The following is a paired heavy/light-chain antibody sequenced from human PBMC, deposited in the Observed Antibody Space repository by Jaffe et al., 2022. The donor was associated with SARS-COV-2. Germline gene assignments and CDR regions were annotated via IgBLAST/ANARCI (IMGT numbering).Light chain of an antibody. J-gene: IGKJ1*01. Sequence: DIHMTQSPSSLSASVGDRVTITCRASQGIRNALGWYQHKPGQAPKRLIYAASSLQGGVPSRFSGSGSVTEFTLTISSLQPEDFATYYCLQYSDYPWTFGQGTRVEFK. CDR2: AAS. CDR3: LQYSDYPWT. CDR1: QGIRNA. V-gene: IGKV1-17*01.
Heavy chain of an antibody. V-gene: IGHV3-33*01. J-gene: IGHJ5*02. CDR2: IWFDGSHK. D-gene: IGHD3-22*01. CDR3: AIDYNSGWLGH. Sequence: QVQLVESGGGVVQPGRSLRLSCAASGFNFNNYGMHWVRQAPGKGLEWVAIIWFDGSHKYYADSVKGRFTIFRDNSNKTLHLEMNSLRVEDTAAYYCAIDYNSGWLGHWGQGTLVTVSS. CDR1: GFNFNNYG.